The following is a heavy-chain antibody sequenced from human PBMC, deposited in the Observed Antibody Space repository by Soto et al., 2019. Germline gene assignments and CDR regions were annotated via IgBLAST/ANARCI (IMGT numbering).Heavy chain of an antibody. D-gene: IGHD3-16*01. Sequence: EVQLLESGGGLAQPGGSLRLSCAASGFTFGTYAMKWLRQAPGRGLECVSFISGSGRTTYYADSVKGRFTVSRDNSKNTMYLQMNSLRAEDTALYYCAKFRGPSYSYYYMDVWGKGTTVTVSS. CDR1: GFTFGTYA. J-gene: IGHJ6*03. V-gene: IGHV3-23*01. CDR2: ISGSGRTT. CDR3: AKFRGPSYSYYYMDV.